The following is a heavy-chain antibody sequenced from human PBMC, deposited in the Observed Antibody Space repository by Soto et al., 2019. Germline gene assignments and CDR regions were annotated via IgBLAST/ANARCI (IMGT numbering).Heavy chain of an antibody. V-gene: IGHV5-51*01. D-gene: IGHD3-10*01. CDR2: IYPGDSDT. CDR3: ARHEGYYGSPAAGLFDY. J-gene: IGHJ4*02. Sequence: EVQLVQSGAEVKKPGESLKISCKGSGYSFTSYWIGWVRQMPGKGLEWMGIIYPGDSDTRYSPSFQGQVTISANTSISTAYPQWSSLEASDTAMYYCARHEGYYGSPAAGLFDYWGQGTLGNVSS. CDR1: GYSFTSYW.